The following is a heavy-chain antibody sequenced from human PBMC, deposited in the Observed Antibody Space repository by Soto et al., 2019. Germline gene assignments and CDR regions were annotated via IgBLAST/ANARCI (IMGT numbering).Heavy chain of an antibody. CDR1: GYSFTSYW. CDR3: ASHSPGDCWSGPSTGDYYYYGMDV. CDR2: IDPSDSYT. Sequence: GESLKISCKGSGYSFTSYWISWVRQMPGKGLEWMGRIDPSDSYTNYSPSFQGHVTISADKSISTAYLQWSSLKASDTAKYYCASHSPGDCWSGPSTGDYYYYGMDVWGQGTTVTVSS. V-gene: IGHV5-10-1*01. J-gene: IGHJ6*02. D-gene: IGHD3-3*01.